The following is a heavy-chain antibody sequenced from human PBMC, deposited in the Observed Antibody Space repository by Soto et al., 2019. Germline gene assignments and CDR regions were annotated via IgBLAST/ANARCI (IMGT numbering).Heavy chain of an antibody. D-gene: IGHD3-10*01. CDR1: GFTFSSYA. CDR3: AKVSGTTKLLWFGTYWFDP. J-gene: IGHJ5*02. CDR2: ISGSGGST. V-gene: IGHV3-23*01. Sequence: GGSLRLSCAASGFTFSSYAMSWFRQAPGKGLEWVSAISGSGGSTYYADSVKGRFTISRDNSKNTLYLQMNSLRAEDTAVYYCAKVSGTTKLLWFGTYWFDPWGQGTLVTVSS.